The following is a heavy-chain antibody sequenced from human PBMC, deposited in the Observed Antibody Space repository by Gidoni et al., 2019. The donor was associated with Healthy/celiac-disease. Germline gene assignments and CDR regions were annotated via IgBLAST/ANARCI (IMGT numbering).Heavy chain of an antibody. V-gene: IGHV3-23*01. CDR1: GFTFRSYA. CDR3: AKRPGYSSSWYYFDY. Sequence: EVQLLESGGGLVQPGGSLVLSCAASGFTFRSYAMSRVHQAPGKGLEWVSAISGSGGSTCYADSVKGRFTISRDNSKNTLYLQMNSLRAEDTAVYYCAKRPGYSSSWYYFDYWGQGTLVTVSS. J-gene: IGHJ4*02. D-gene: IGHD6-13*01. CDR2: ISGSGGST.